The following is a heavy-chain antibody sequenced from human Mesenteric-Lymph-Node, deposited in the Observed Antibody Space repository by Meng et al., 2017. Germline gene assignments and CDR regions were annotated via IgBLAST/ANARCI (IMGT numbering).Heavy chain of an antibody. CDR2: VYHNGNA. Sequence: QGHLQESGPGLVKLSGTLSLTCAVSGGSISSNNWWSWVRQPPGKGLEWIGEVYHNGNANYNPSLKSRVDISVDKSKNQFYLSLFSVTAADTAVYYCGRDQGRELINHWGQGTLVTVSS. D-gene: IGHD1-7*01. CDR1: GGSISSNNW. V-gene: IGHV4-4*02. CDR3: GRDQGRELINH. J-gene: IGHJ4*02.